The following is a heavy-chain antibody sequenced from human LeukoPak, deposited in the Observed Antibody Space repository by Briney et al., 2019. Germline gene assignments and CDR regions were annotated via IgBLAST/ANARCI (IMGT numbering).Heavy chain of an antibody. CDR1: GGSISSGGYY. CDR2: ISGGGDTT. J-gene: IGHJ4*02. V-gene: IGHV3-23*01. Sequence: TSETLSLTCTVSGGSISSGGYYWSWVRQAPGKGLEWVSGISGGGDTTYYADSVKGRFTISRDNSKNTLYLQMNSLRADDTAVYYCAMSAAQTKLWFGDYWGQGTLVTVSS. CDR3: AMSAAQTKLWFGDY. D-gene: IGHD3-10*01.